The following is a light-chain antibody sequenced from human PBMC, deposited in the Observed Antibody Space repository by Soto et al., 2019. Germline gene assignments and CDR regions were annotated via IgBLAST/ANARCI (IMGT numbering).Light chain of an antibody. CDR2: GAS. CDR1: QSISDT. J-gene: IGKJ1*01. Sequence: EIVMTQSPATLSVSPGGRATLSCRASQSISDTLAWYQQKPGQAPRLLIHGASTRAPGFPARFSGSGSGTDFTLTIRSLQSGDFAVYYSQQDNNWPWTFGQGTKVDIK. V-gene: IGKV3-15*01. CDR3: QQDNNWPWT.